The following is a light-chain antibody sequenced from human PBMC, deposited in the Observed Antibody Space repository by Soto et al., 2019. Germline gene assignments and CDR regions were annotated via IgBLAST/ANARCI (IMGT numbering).Light chain of an antibody. J-gene: IGKJ1*01. Sequence: IQMSKDPSTLSASVGERVTITCRASQSIGSWLAWYQHKPGKAPKLLIYKASSLESGVPLRFSGSGSGTEFTLTISSWQRGDFATYYCQHYSTYSRTFGQGTKLEIK. V-gene: IGKV1-5*03. CDR1: QSIGSW. CDR2: KAS. CDR3: QHYSTYSRT.